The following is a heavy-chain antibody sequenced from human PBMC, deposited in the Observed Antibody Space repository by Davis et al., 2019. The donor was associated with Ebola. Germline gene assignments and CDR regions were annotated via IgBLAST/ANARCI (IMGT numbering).Heavy chain of an antibody. D-gene: IGHD6-13*01. J-gene: IGHJ6*02. CDR3: ARGTYSSSWYKYYYYYGMDV. CDR2: TYYRSKWYN. CDR1: GDRVSSNSAA. V-gene: IGHV6-1*01. Sequence: HSQTLSLTCAISGDRVSSNSAAWNWIRQSPSRGLEWLGRTYYRSKWYNDYIVSVKSRITINPDTSKNQFSLQLNSVTPEDTAVYYCARGTYSSSWYKYYYYYGMDVWGQGTTVTVSS.